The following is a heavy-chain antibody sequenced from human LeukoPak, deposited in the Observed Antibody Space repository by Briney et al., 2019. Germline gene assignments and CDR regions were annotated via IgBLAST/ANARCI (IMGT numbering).Heavy chain of an antibody. CDR2: IYYSGST. D-gene: IGHD6-6*01. CDR3: ARHGISSSGKYFWFDP. CDR1: GGSISSSSYY. Sequence: SETLSLTCTVSGGSISSSSYYWGWIRQPPGKGLEWIGSIYYSGSTYYNPSLKSRVTISVDTSKNQFSLKLSSVTAADTAVYYCARHGISSSGKYFWFDPWGQGTLVTVSS. J-gene: IGHJ5*02. V-gene: IGHV4-39*01.